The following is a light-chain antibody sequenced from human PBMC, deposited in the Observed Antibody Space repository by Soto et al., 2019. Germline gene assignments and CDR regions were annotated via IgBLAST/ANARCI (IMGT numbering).Light chain of an antibody. V-gene: IGKV3-15*01. CDR1: QSVSGN. CDR2: GAS. J-gene: IGKJ2*01. Sequence: EIVMTQSPATLSVSPGERATLSCRTSQSVSGNLAWYQQKPGQAPRLLIYGASTRATGIPARFSGSGSGTEFTLTISSLQSEDFGVYYCQQYNNWPPYTCGQGTNLEIK. CDR3: QQYNNWPPYT.